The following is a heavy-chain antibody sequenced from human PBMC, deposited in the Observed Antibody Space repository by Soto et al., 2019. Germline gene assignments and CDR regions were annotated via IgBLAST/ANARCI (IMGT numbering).Heavy chain of an antibody. CDR1: GGSISGHY. D-gene: IGHD6-13*01. CDR2: INHSGRT. Sequence: SETLSLTCAVYGGSISGHYWNWIRQPPGKGLEWIGEINHSGRTNYNPSLKSRVTISVDTSKNQFSLNLGSVTAAETAVYYCARGNIAAALVYWGQGTLVTVS. CDR3: ARGNIAAALVY. V-gene: IGHV4-34*01. J-gene: IGHJ4*02.